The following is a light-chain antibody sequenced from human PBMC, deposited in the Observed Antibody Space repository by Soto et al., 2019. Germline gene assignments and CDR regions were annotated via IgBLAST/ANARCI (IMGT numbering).Light chain of an antibody. V-gene: IGLV2-11*01. CDR3: CSYAGSYIFVV. CDR2: DVN. J-gene: IGLJ2*01. CDR1: SSDIGTYNF. Sequence: QSALTQPASVSGSPGQSITISCTGTSSDIGTYNFVSWYQQHPGKAPKLVIYDVNKRPSGVPDRFSGSKSGNTASLTISGLQAEDEADYYCCSYAGSYIFVVFGGGTKVTV.